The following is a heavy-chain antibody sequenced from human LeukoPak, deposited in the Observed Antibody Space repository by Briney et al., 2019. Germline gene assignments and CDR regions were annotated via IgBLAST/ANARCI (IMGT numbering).Heavy chain of an antibody. CDR3: AREGLYNYGYVYGY. V-gene: IGHV3-21*01. CDR1: GFTFSRYR. J-gene: IGHJ4*02. CDR2: ISSSSSYI. D-gene: IGHD5-18*01. Sequence: GGSLRLSCAASGFTFSRYRMSWVRQAPGKGLEWVSSISSSSSYIYYTDSLKGRFTISRDNAKKSLYLQMNSLRAEDTAVYFCAREGLYNYGYVYGYWGQGTLVTVSS.